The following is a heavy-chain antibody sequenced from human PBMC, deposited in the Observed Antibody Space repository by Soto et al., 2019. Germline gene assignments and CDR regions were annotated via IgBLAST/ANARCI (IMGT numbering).Heavy chain of an antibody. V-gene: IGHV3-23*01. J-gene: IGHJ1*01. D-gene: IGHD1-7*01. CDR3: AKYSELPYEAYLQQ. CDR2: ISSNGGRT. CDR1: RFTFSVYA. Sequence: EVQVLESGGGLVQPGGSLRLSCAASRFTFSVYAMSWVRQAPGKGLEWVSAISSNGGRTFYADSLRGRFTISRDNSKSALYLQMNNLRAEDTTIYYCAKYSELPYEAYLQQWGQGTLVTVSS.